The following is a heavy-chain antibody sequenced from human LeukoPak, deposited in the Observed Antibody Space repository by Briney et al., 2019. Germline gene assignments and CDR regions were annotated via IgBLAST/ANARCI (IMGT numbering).Heavy chain of an antibody. CDR2: ILPTFGTA. Sequence: ASVKVSCKASGDTVSSYVISWVRQAPGQGLEWMGGILPTFGTAIYAQKFQGRVTVTADEPTSTAYMELSSLRSEDTAVYYCARAEDQGRYFDWLPGFASWGQGTLVTVSS. D-gene: IGHD3-9*01. V-gene: IGHV1-69*13. J-gene: IGHJ5*01. CDR1: GDTVSSYV. CDR3: ARAEDQGRYFDWLPGFAS.